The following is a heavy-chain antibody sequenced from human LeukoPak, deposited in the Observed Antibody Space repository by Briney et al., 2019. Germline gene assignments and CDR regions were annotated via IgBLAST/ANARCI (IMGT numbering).Heavy chain of an antibody. Sequence: GGSLRLSCAASGFIFSTYAMSWVRQAPGEGLEWVSGFSGSGDITYYADSVKGRFTISRDTSKNTLYLQMNSLRVEDTAVYYCAKDRSDSSTWYAGSHWGQGTLVTVSS. CDR2: FSGSGDIT. CDR3: AKDRSDSSTWYAGSH. D-gene: IGHD2-2*01. J-gene: IGHJ4*01. CDR1: GFIFSTYA. V-gene: IGHV3-23*01.